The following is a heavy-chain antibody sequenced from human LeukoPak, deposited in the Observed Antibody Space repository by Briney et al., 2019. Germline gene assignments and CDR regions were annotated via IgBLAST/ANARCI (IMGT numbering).Heavy chain of an antibody. CDR1: GFAFSVYA. CDR2: INANSGTT. D-gene: IGHD6-19*01. J-gene: IGHJ5*01. V-gene: IGHV3-23*01. Sequence: GGSLRLSCTASGFAFSVYAMSWVRQPPVKGLEWVSTINANSGTTSYAASVRGRFTISRDNSKNTLYLQLNTLRADDTATYYCAKPISGGLAVTADWFHPWGQGTLVVVSS. CDR3: AKPISGGLAVTADWFHP.